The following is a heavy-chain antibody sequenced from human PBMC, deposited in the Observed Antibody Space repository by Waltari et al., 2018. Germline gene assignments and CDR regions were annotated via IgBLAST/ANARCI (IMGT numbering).Heavy chain of an antibody. CDR3: AIPPGDYGDYEGWFDP. CDR2: IYHSGST. V-gene: IGHV4-38-2*01. Sequence: QVQLQESGPGLVKPSETLSLTCAVSGYSISSGYYWGWIRQPPGKGLEWIGSIYHSGSTYYNPSLKSRVTISVDTSKNQFSLKLSSVTAADTAVYYCAIPPGDYGDYEGWFDPWGQGTLVTVSS. D-gene: IGHD4-17*01. CDR1: GYSISSGYY. J-gene: IGHJ5*02.